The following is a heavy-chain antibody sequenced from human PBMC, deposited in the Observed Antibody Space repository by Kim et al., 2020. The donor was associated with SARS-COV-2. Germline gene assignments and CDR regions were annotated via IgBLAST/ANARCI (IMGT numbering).Heavy chain of an antibody. CDR1: GFTFSSYG. J-gene: IGHJ4*02. V-gene: IGHV3-33*06. CDR3: AKSGYDSSDDYFDY. Sequence: GGSLRLSCAASGFTFSSYGMHWVRQAPGKGLEWVAVIWYDGSNKYYADSVKGRFTISRDNSKNTLYLQMNSLRAEDTAVYYCAKSGYDSSDDYFDYWGQGTLVTVSS. D-gene: IGHD3-22*01. CDR2: IWYDGSNK.